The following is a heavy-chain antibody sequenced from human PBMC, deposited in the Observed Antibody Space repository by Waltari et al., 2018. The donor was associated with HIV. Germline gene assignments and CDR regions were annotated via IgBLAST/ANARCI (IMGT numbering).Heavy chain of an antibody. CDR3: ARESLYDSSGYYFDY. CDR2: RKQDESEK. V-gene: IGHV3-7*01. J-gene: IGHJ4*02. D-gene: IGHD3-22*01. CDR1: EFTFNNYW. Sequence: EVQLVESGGGLVQPGGSLRLSCAASEFTFNNYWMTWVRQAPGEGREWVASRKQDESEKYYVESVKGLFTISRDNAKNSLFRQMNSLRAEDTAVYYCARESLYDSSGYYFDYWGQGTLVTVSS.